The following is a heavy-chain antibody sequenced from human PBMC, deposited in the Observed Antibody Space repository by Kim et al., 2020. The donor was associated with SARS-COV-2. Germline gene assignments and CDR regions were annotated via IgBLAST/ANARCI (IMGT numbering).Heavy chain of an antibody. V-gene: IGHV4-31*02. J-gene: IGHJ5*02. D-gene: IGHD3-10*01. CDR3: AVYYGSGSYYQAAWFDP. Sequence: LKSRVTISVDTSKNQFSLKLSSVTAADTAVYYCAVYYGSGSYYQAAWFDPWGQGTLVTVSS.